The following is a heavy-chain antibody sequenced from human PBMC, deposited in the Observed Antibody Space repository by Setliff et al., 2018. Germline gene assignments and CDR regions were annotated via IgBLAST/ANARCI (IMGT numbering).Heavy chain of an antibody. CDR3: VRTLFLQYYGGRSGGYFDY. Sequence: PGGSLRLSCAASGFTFSSHWMHWVRQAPGKGLVWLSGISDAAGGSATTYADSVKGRFSISRDNAKNTLYLQMNSLRVEDTAVYYCVRTLFLQYYGGRSGGYFDYWGQGSLVTVSS. D-gene: IGHD4-17*01. J-gene: IGHJ4*02. CDR2: ISDAAGGSAT. CDR1: GFTFSSHW. V-gene: IGHV3-74*01.